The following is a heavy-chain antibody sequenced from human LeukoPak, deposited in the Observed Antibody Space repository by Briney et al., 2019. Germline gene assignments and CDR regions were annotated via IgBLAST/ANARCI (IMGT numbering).Heavy chain of an antibody. D-gene: IGHD1-14*01. J-gene: IGHJ4*02. V-gene: IGHV1-3*01. CDR1: GYTFTSYA. CDR3: ARDETGSGDY. CDR2: FNAGNGNT. Sequence: GALVKVSCKASGYTFTSYAMHWVRQAPGQRLEWMGWFNAGNGNTKYSQKFQGRVTITRDTSASTAYMELSSLRSEDTAVYYCARDETGSGDYWGQGTLVTVSS.